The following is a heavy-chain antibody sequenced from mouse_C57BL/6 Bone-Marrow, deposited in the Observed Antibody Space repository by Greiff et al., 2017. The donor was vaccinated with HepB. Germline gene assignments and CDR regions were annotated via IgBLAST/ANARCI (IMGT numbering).Heavy chain of an antibody. Sequence: VQLQQSVAELVRPGASVKLSCTASGFNIKNTYMHWVKQRPEQGLEWIGRIDPANGNTKYAPEFQGKATITADTSSNTAYLQLSSLTSEDTAIYYCADPLYYGSSYWYFDVWGTGTTVTVSS. CDR3: ADPLYYGSSYWYFDV. D-gene: IGHD1-1*01. CDR1: GFNIKNTY. CDR2: IDPANGNT. V-gene: IGHV14-3*01. J-gene: IGHJ1*03.